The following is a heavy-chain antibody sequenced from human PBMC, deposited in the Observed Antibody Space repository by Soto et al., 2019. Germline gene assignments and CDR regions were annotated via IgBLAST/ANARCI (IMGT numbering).Heavy chain of an antibody. D-gene: IGHD5-12*01. J-gene: IGHJ4*02. V-gene: IGHV1-46*01. Sequence: GASVKVSCKASGYTFTSYGISWVRQAPGQGLEWMGIINPSGGSTSYAQKFQGRVTMTRDTSTSTVYMELSSLRSEDTAVYYCAREGSEEYSGYDFGAFDYWGQGTLVTVSS. CDR2: INPSGGST. CDR1: GYTFTSYG. CDR3: AREGSEEYSGYDFGAFDY.